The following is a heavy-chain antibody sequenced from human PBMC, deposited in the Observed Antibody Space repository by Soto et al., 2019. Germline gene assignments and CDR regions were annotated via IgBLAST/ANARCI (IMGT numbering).Heavy chain of an antibody. CDR1: GFTFSSYW. CDR3: ARISQGTYCRGGNCYSDY. V-gene: IGHV3-74*01. J-gene: IGHJ4*02. Sequence: EVQLVXSXGXXXXPXGSLXLSCAASGFTFSSYWMHWVRQDPXXGLVWVSRINGDGISTSYADSVKGRFTISRDNAKDTLYLHMNSLGAEDTAVYYCARISQGTYCRGGNCYSDYWGQGTLVTVSS. D-gene: IGHD2-15*01. CDR2: INGDGIST.